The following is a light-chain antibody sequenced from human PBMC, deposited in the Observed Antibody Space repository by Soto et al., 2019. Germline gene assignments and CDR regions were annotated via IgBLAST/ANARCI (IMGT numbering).Light chain of an antibody. CDR1: QSVSSW. CDR2: GAS. CDR3: QQYKYDPYT. J-gene: IGKJ2*01. Sequence: DILMTQSPSSLSASVGDTITITCRASQSVSSWLAWYNQKPGQHTKLLIYGASSLESGDPARFSGSGSGTEFSLFITSLQPEDVATYYCQQYKYDPYTFGGGTKLEIK. V-gene: IGKV1-5*01.